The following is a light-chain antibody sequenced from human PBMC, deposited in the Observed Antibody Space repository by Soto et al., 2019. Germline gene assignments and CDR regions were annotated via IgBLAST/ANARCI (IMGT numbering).Light chain of an antibody. J-gene: IGKJ1*01. CDR3: QQYGTSPTWT. CDR1: QSISDNY. V-gene: IGKV3-20*01. Sequence: VLTQSPGTLSLPPGASATLSCTGSQSISDNYLAWYQQKPGQAPRLLIFGASTRATGIPDRFSGSGSGTDFTLTISRLEPEDFAVYFCQQYGTSPTWTFGQGTKVDI. CDR2: GAS.